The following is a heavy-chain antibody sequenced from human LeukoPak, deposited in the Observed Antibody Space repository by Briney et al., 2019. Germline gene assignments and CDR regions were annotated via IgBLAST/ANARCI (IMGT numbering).Heavy chain of an antibody. D-gene: IGHD3-10*01. CDR3: ARAFRMARGVFDY. CDR2: INHSGST. J-gene: IGHJ4*02. Sequence: RPSETLSLTCAVYGGSFSGYYWSWIRQPPGKGLEWIGEINHSGSTNYNPSLKSRVTISVDTSKNQFSLKLSSVTAADTAVYYCARAFRMARGVFDYWGQGTLVTVSS. CDR1: GGSFSGYY. V-gene: IGHV4-34*01.